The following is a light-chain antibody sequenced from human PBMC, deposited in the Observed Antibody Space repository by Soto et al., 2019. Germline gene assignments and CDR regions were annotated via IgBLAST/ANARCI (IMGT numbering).Light chain of an antibody. Sequence: HSPATVSVNPGDTATLSCRASQSVSNTYLAWYQQKPGQAPTLLIYGASSRATGFPDRFSGSGSGTDFTPTISRLETEDFAVYYCPLYAISSWTFGQRTMVDIK. CDR2: GAS. CDR1: QSVSNTY. CDR3: PLYAISSWT. V-gene: IGKV3-20*01. J-gene: IGKJ1*01.